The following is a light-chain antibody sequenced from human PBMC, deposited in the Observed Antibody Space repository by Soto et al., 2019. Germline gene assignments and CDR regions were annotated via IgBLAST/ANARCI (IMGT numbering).Light chain of an antibody. CDR2: GAS. CDR1: QAISSN. Sequence: EVVLTQSPGTLSLSPGGRATLSCRANQAISSNLAWYQQKPGQAPRLLIYGASTRATGIPDRFSGSGSGTEFTLTISSLQPEDFAVYYCQHYNNWLGTFGGGTKVDIK. J-gene: IGKJ4*01. V-gene: IGKV3-15*01. CDR3: QHYNNWLGT.